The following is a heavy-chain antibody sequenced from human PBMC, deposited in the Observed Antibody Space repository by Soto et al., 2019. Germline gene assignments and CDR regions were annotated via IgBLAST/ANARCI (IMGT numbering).Heavy chain of an antibody. CDR3: ARLTRGVYDLDRLWEKFDY. CDR2: IYWDDDK. V-gene: IGHV2-5*02. Sequence: QITVKESGLTLVKPTETLTLTCTFSGFSLSSIGMGVGWIRQPPGKALEWLALIYWDDDKRYSPSLSSRLTITKDPSKNQVDLTMTIMDPVDTATYYCARLTRGVYDLDRLWEKFDYWGQGTLVTVSS. D-gene: IGHD5-12*01. J-gene: IGHJ4*02. CDR1: GFSLSSIGMG.